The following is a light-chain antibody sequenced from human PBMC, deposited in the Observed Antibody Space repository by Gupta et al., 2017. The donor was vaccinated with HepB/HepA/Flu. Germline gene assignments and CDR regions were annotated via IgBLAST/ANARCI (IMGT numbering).Light chain of an antibody. V-gene: IGKV1-6*02. CDR2: AAS. CDR3: LQDSDYPRT. Sequence: AIQMTQSPSSLSASVGDRVTITCRASRDIGRDLAWYQQKPGIAPKLLIFAASSLQSGVPSRFSGSGSGSDFTLTISSLQPEDFAAYYCLQDSDYPRTFGQGAKVEI. J-gene: IGKJ1*01. CDR1: RDIGRD.